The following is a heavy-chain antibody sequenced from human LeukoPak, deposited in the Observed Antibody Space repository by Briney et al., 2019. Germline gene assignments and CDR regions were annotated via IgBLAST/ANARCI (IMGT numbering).Heavy chain of an antibody. CDR3: ARDGRLYGDYIDY. J-gene: IGHJ4*02. CDR2: ISYDGSNK. CDR1: GFTFSSYA. V-gene: IGHV3-30-3*01. D-gene: IGHD4-17*01. Sequence: PGGSLRLSCAASGFTFSSYAMHWVRQAPGKGLEWVAVISYDGSNKYYADSVKGRFTISRDNSKNTLYLQMNSLRAEDTAVYYCARDGRLYGDYIDYWGQGTLVTISS.